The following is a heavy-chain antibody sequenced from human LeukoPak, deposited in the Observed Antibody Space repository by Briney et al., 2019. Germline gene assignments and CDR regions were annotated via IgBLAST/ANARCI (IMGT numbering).Heavy chain of an antibody. J-gene: IGHJ5*02. Sequence: PVGCLRPSPAPSLVTPTGSYISSGPDAPGRGLGWGSVIYSAGSTDYAESVMGRFSNSRDNSKNTLYLEMNSLRAEETAVYCCAGDRRDGYCLGLWGQGTPVTVSS. D-gene: IGHD5-24*01. CDR2: IYSAGST. CDR3: AGDRRDGYCLGL. V-gene: IGHV3-66*01. CDR1: LVTPTGSY.